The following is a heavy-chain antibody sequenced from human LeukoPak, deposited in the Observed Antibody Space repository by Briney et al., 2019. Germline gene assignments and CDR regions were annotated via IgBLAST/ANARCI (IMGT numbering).Heavy chain of an antibody. V-gene: IGHV1-2*02. J-gene: IGHJ4*02. D-gene: IGHD1-26*01. CDR2: INPNSGGT. Sequence: ASVKVSCKASGYTFTGYYMHWVRQAPGQGLEWMGWINPNSGGTNYAQKFQGRVTMTRDTSISTAYMELSRLRSDDTAVYYCARHPYRWDLRPYYFDYWGQGTLVTVSS. CDR3: ARHPYRWDLRPYYFDY. CDR1: GYTFTGYY.